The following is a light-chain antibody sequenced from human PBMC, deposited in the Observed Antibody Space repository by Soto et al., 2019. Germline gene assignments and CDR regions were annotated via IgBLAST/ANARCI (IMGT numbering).Light chain of an antibody. CDR3: PLYTSHSNP. J-gene: IGKJ1*01. CDR2: DAS. V-gene: IGKV1-5*01. Sequence: TLMTQPRDAVEARVGESVYNKYRASQSISTWLAWYQQKPGKAPNLLIYDASSLASGVPSRFSGSGSVTEITLTIISLQPQYFATCYCPLYTSHSNPLAHGTKVDI. CDR1: QSISTW.